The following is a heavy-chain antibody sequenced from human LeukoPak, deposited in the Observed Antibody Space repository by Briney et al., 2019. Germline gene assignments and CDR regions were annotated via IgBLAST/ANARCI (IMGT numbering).Heavy chain of an antibody. J-gene: IGHJ4*02. CDR2: IYHSGST. D-gene: IGHD2-2*01. CDR1: GVSISSSNW. V-gene: IGHV4-4*02. Sequence: SETLSLTCAVSGVSISSSNWWSWVRQPPGKGLEWIGEIYHSGSTNYNPSLKSRVTISVDKSKNQFSLKLSSVTAADTAVYYCARDTQLRYCSSTSCSPDPTYYFDYWGQGTLVTVSS. CDR3: ARDTQLRYCSSTSCSPDPTYYFDY.